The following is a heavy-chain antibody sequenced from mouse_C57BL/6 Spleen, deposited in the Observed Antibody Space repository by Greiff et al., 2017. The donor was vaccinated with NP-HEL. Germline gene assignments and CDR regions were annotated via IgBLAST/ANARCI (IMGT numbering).Heavy chain of an antibody. J-gene: IGHJ3*01. CDR3: ARPYYYGSSMFAY. Sequence: EVKLMESGGGLVKPGGSLKLSCAASGFTFSDYGMYWVRQAPEKGLVWVAYISSCSGTIYYADTVKGRFTISRDNAKNTLFLQMTSLRSEDTAMYYCARPYYYGSSMFAYWGKGTLVTVSA. V-gene: IGHV5-17*01. CDR2: ISSCSGTI. D-gene: IGHD1-1*01. CDR1: GFTFSDYG.